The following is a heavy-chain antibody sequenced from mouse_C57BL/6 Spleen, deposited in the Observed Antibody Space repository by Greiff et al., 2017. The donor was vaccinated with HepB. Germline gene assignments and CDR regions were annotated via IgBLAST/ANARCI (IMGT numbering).Heavy chain of an antibody. CDR3: ARYNYDYDVYAMDY. J-gene: IGHJ4*01. V-gene: IGHV1-81*01. CDR1: GYTFTSYG. CDR2: IYPRSGNT. D-gene: IGHD2-4*01. Sequence: QVQLQQSGAELARPGASVKLSCKASGYTFTSYGISWVKQRTGQGLEWIGEIYPRSGNTYYNEKFKGKATLTAYKSSSTAYMELRSLTSEDSAVYFCARYNYDYDVYAMDYWGQGTSVTVSS.